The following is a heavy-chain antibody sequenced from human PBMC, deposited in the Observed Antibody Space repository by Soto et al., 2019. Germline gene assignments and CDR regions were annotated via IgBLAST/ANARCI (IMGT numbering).Heavy chain of an antibody. D-gene: IGHD3-16*01. CDR3: AREGGVVEPYYFDY. J-gene: IGHJ4*02. CDR2: IFPGDSDA. CDR1: GYRFTSYW. V-gene: IGHV5-51*01. Sequence: GESLKISCKVSGYRFTSYWIGWVRQVPGKGLEWMGIIFPGDSDARYSPSFQGQVTISVDRSIATAYLQWSTLKASDTAMYYCAREGGVVEPYYFDYWGKGTLVTVSS.